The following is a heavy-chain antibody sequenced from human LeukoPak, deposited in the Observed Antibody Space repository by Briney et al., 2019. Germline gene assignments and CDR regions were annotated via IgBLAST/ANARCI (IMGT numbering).Heavy chain of an antibody. D-gene: IGHD5-18*01. CDR1: GGSISSGGYY. J-gene: IGHJ4*02. CDR2: IYYSGST. V-gene: IGHV4-31*03. CDR3: ARLSVGGYSYGTIRKTFDY. Sequence: KSSETLSLTCTVSGGSISSGGYYWRWIRQHPGKGLEWIGYIYYSGSTYYNPSLKSRVTISVDTSKNQFSLKLSSVTAADTAVYYCARLSVGGYSYGTIRKTFDYWGQGTLVTASS.